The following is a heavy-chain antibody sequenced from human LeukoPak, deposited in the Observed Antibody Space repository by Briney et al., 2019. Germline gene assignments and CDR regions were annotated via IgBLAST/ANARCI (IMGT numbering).Heavy chain of an antibody. Sequence: PGGSLRLSCAVSGFTFGGHWMFWVRQAPGKGLVWVSSTNSDGSSTGYTDSVKGRFTVSRDNAKNTLYLQMNSLRAEDTAVYYCARARWYSSDYWGQGTLVTVSS. J-gene: IGHJ4*02. CDR1: GFTFGGHW. D-gene: IGHD5-24*01. CDR3: ARARWYSSDY. CDR2: TNSDGSST. V-gene: IGHV3-74*01.